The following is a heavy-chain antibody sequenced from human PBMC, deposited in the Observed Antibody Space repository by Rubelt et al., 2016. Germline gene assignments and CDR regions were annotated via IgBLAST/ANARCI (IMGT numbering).Heavy chain of an antibody. D-gene: IGHD6-19*01. CDR1: GFIFSDHY. CDR3: TRVVIGIAVAGFNFDY. J-gene: IGHJ4*02. Sequence: GGGLVQPGGSLRLSCAASGFIFSDHYMDWVRQAPGKGLEWVGRTRNKANSYTTEYAASVKGRFTISRDDSKSIAYLQMNSLKTEDTAVYYCTRVVIGIAVAGFNFDYWGQGTLVTVSS. CDR2: TRNKANSYTT. V-gene: IGHV3-72*01.